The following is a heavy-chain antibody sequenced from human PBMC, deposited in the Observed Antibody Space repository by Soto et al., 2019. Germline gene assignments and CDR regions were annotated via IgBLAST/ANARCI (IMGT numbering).Heavy chain of an antibody. CDR2: LYNTGST. V-gene: IGHV4-59*01. J-gene: IGHJ5*02. CDR1: GASISRYY. D-gene: IGHD3-10*01. Sequence: SETLSLTCTVSGASISRYYWSWIRQSPGKGLEWIGYLYNTGSTIYNPSHKSRVNISVDTSKNQFSLKMNSVTAADTAVYYCARYGSGSSVWFDPWGQGTLVTVS. CDR3: ARYGSGSSVWFDP.